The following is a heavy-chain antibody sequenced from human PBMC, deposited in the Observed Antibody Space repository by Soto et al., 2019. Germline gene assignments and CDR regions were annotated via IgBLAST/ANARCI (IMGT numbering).Heavy chain of an antibody. CDR2: IYYSGTT. J-gene: IGHJ6*02. V-gene: IGHV4-39*01. CDR1: GGSISSSSYY. Sequence: SETLSLTCTVSGGSISSSSYYWGWIRQPPGKGLEWIGSIYYSGTTYYNPSLKSRVTISVDTSKNQFSLKLSSVTAADTAVYYCARRRPYDSSGYYYYGMDVWGQGTTVTVS. D-gene: IGHD3-22*01. CDR3: ARRRPYDSSGYYYYGMDV.